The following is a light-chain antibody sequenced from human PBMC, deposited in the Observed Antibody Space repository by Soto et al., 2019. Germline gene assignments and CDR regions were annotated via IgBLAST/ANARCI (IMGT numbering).Light chain of an antibody. CDR3: QHRSNWPLT. Sequence: EIVMTQSPATLSVSPGERATLSCRASQSVSRYVAWYQQKPGQAPRLLIFDASNRATGIPARFSGSGSGTDFTLTISSLEPEDFAVYYCQHRSNWPLTFGGGTKVDIK. CDR1: QSVSRY. V-gene: IGKV3-11*01. CDR2: DAS. J-gene: IGKJ4*01.